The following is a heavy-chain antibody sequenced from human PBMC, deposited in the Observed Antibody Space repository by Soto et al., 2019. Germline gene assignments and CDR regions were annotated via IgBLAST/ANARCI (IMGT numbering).Heavy chain of an antibody. D-gene: IGHD5-12*01. CDR3: ARERGYSGYEY. CDR1: GASIYNGGYF. Sequence: SETLSLTCSVSGASIYNGGYFWSWIRQSPGKGLEWIGHIHNSGSPYNNPSLKSRVTISVDTSKNQFSLKLSSVTAADTAVYYCARERGYSGYEYWGQGTLVTVSS. V-gene: IGHV4-30-4*01. CDR2: IHNSGSP. J-gene: IGHJ4*02.